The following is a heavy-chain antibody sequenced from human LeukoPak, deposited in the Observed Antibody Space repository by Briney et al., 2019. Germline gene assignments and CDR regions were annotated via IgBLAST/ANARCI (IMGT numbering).Heavy chain of an antibody. D-gene: IGHD6-13*01. V-gene: IGHV3-7*01. CDR3: ARQQLKAYDI. CDR2: IKQDGSEK. CDR1: GFTFSSYW. J-gene: IGHJ3*02. Sequence: PGGSLRLSCVASGFTFSSYWMSWVRQAPGEGLEWVANIKQDGSEKYYVDSVKGRFTISRDNARNSLDLQMNSLRAEDTAVYYCARQQLKAYDIWGQGTMVTGS.